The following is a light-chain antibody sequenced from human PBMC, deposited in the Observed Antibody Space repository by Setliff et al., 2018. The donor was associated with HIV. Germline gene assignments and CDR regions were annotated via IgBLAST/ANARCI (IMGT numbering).Light chain of an antibody. CDR2: EVN. V-gene: IGLV2-14*01. Sequence: QSVLTQPASVSASPGQSITISCTGSSSDVGDYKLVSWYQQHPGKAPKLIIFEVNNRPSGVSNRFSGSKSGNTASLTISGLQADDEADYYCSSYTTTIEGVVFGGGTKVTVL. CDR3: SSYTTTIEGVV. CDR1: SSDVGDYKL. J-gene: IGLJ2*01.